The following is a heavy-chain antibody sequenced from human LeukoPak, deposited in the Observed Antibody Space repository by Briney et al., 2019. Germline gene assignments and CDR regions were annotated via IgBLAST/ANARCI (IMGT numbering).Heavy chain of an antibody. CDR1: GFTLSSYW. CDR3: AREVSGDSWYNWFDP. Sequence: GGSLRLSCAASGFTLSSYWMHWVRQVPGKGLVWVSRINSDGTSTRYADSVKGRFTISRDNAKNTLYLQMNSLRVEDTAVYYCAREVSGDSWYNWFDPWGQGTLVTVSS. D-gene: IGHD4-17*01. J-gene: IGHJ5*02. CDR2: INSDGTST. V-gene: IGHV3-74*01.